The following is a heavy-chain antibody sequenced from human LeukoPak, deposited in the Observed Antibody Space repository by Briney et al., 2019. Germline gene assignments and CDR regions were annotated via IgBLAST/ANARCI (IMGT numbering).Heavy chain of an antibody. V-gene: IGHV3-30-3*01. J-gene: IGHJ6*03. CDR3: ARNVDTAMVTYYYYMDV. D-gene: IGHD5-18*01. CDR2: ISYDGSNK. Sequence: GGSLRLSCAASGFTFSSYAMHWVRQAPGKGLEWVAVISYDGSNKYYADSVKGRFTISRDNSKNTLYLQMNSLRAEDTAVYYCARNVDTAMVTYYYYMDVWGKGTTVTVSS. CDR1: GFTFSSYA.